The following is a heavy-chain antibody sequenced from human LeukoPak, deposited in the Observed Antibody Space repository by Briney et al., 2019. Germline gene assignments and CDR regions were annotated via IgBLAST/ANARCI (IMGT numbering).Heavy chain of an antibody. CDR2: IYPSGST. J-gene: IGHJ4*02. D-gene: IGHD1-26*01. CDR1: GGSISSGSYF. CDR3: ARESPIVGANLGGFDS. V-gene: IGHV4-61*02. Sequence: PSETLSLTCTVSGGSISSGSYFWNWIRQPAGKGLEWIGRIYPSGSTNFNPSLKSRVSMSVDTSKNQFSLKLTSVTAADTAVYYCARESPIVGANLGGFDSWGQGTLVTVSS.